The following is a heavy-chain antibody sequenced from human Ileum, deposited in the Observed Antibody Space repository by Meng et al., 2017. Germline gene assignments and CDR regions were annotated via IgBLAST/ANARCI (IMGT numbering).Heavy chain of an antibody. Sequence: GESLKTLCAASGFTFSSYAMSWVRQAPGKGLEWVSGISGSGGVTHDADSVKGRFTISRDNSKNTLYLQMDSLRAEDTAVYYCTPLIAASTVRYLDYWGQGTLVTVSS. D-gene: IGHD4-17*01. V-gene: IGHV3-23*01. CDR2: ISGSGGVT. CDR1: GFTFSSYA. J-gene: IGHJ4*02. CDR3: TPLIAASTVRYLDY.